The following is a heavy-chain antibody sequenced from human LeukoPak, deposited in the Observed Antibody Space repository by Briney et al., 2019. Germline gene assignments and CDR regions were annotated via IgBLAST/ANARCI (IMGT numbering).Heavy chain of an antibody. CDR3: ARGRSSGYYPEN. CDR1: GYTFTSYD. J-gene: IGHJ4*02. D-gene: IGHD3-22*01. V-gene: IGHV1-8*01. CDR2: KNPNSGNT. Sequence: ASVKVSCKASGYTFTSYDINWVRQATGQGLEWMGWKNPNSGNTGYAQKFQGRVTMTRNTSISTAYMELSSLRSEDTAVYYCARGRSSGYYPENWGQGTLVTVSS.